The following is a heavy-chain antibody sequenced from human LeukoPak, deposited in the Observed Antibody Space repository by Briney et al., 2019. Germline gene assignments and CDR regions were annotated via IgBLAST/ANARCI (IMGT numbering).Heavy chain of an antibody. Sequence: SETLSLTCTVSGGSINSYYWSWIRQPPGKGLEWIGYIYYSGSTNYNPSLKSRVTISVDTSKNQFSLKLSSVTAADTAVYYCARGGNPVRQNWFDPWGQGTLVTVSS. CDR2: IYYSGST. CDR3: ARGGNPVRQNWFDP. D-gene: IGHD3-16*01. CDR1: GGSINSYY. V-gene: IGHV4-59*08. J-gene: IGHJ5*02.